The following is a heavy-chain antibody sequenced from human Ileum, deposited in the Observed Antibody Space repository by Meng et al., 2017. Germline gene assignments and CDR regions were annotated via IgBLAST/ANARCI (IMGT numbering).Heavy chain of an antibody. Sequence: QVQLQQSGPGLVKPSQTLSLTCAISGDSVSSNRALWHWVRQSPSRGLEWLGQTYYRSEWQNHYGVSVKSRITITADTSRNQFSLNLNSVTPEDTAVYYCTTWYGKYWGQGTLVTVSS. CDR2: TYYRSEWQN. CDR1: GDSVSSNRAL. D-gene: IGHD6-13*01. J-gene: IGHJ4*02. CDR3: TTWYGKY. V-gene: IGHV6-1*01.